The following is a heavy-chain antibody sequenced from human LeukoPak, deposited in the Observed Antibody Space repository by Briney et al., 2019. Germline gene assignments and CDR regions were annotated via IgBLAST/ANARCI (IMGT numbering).Heavy chain of an antibody. V-gene: IGHV3-66*02. D-gene: IGHD3-22*01. J-gene: IGHJ4*02. CDR2: IYSGGST. Sequence: PGGSLRLSCAASGFTVSSNYMSWVRQAPGKGLEWVSVIYSGGSTYYADSVKGRFTISRDNSKNTLYLQMNSLRAEDTAVYYCARVQMIVVVQAFDYWGQGTLVTVSS. CDR3: ARVQMIVVVQAFDY. CDR1: GFTVSSNY.